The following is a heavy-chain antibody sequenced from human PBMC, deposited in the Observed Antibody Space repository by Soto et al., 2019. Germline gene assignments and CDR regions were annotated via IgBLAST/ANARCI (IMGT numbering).Heavy chain of an antibody. CDR3: ARDGHEGAAVVY. CDR2: ISDYNGNT. Sequence: QVQLVQSGAEVKKPGASVKVSCKASGYTFTSYGISWVRQAPGQGLEWMGWISDYNGNTNYAQKLQGRVTMNTDTSQSTADMELRIMRSDDKSVYYCARDGHEGAAVVYWVQGTLVTVSS. V-gene: IGHV1-18*01. J-gene: IGHJ4*02. D-gene: IGHD6-13*01. CDR1: GYTFTSYG.